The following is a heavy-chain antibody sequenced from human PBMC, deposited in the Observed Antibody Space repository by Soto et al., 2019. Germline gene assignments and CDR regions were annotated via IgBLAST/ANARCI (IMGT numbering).Heavy chain of an antibody. CDR2: ISGSGGST. V-gene: IGHV3-23*01. J-gene: IGHJ4*02. CDR3: ASTIPTYYYDSSGYPGDYYFDY. D-gene: IGHD3-22*01. Sequence: SGGSLRLSCAASGFTFSSYAMSWVRQAPGKGLEWVSAISGSGGSTYYADSVKGRFTISRDNSKNTPYLQMNSLRAEDTAVYYCASTIPTYYYDSSGYPGDYYFDYWGQGTLVTVSS. CDR1: GFTFSSYA.